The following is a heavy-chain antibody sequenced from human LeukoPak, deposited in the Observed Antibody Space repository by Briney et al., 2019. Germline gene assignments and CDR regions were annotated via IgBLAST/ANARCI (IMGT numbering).Heavy chain of an antibody. D-gene: IGHD2-15*01. CDR2: IGSAGDT. CDR1: VFRFTVYD. Sequence: GGSLRLSCAASVFRFTVYDMHWVRQVTGKGLEWVSGIGSAGDTYYSDSVKGRFSVSRDNDKNSVYLEMDSLRAGDTAVYFCVRGGYCSCSSCYVAALDAFDLWGQGTMVGVSS. CDR3: VRGGYCSCSSCYVAALDAFDL. J-gene: IGHJ3*01. V-gene: IGHV3-13*04.